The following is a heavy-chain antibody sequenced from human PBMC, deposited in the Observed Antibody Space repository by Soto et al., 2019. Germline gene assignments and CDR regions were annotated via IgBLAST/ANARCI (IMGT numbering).Heavy chain of an antibody. Sequence: EVQLLESGGGLVQPGGSLRLSCAASGFTFSSYAMSWVRQAPGKGLEWVSAISGSGGSTYYADSVKGRFTISRDNSKNTLYLQMNSLRAEDTAVYYCAKDRGRAAAGTRWFDPWGQGTLVTVSS. CDR3: AKDRGRAAAGTRWFDP. CDR2: ISGSGGST. V-gene: IGHV3-23*01. D-gene: IGHD6-13*01. CDR1: GFTFSSYA. J-gene: IGHJ5*02.